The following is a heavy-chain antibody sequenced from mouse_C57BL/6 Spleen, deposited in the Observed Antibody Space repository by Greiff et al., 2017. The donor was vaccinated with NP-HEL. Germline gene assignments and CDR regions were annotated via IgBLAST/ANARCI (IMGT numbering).Heavy chain of an antibody. V-gene: IGHV5-17*01. Sequence: EVMLVESGGGLVKPGGSLKLSCAASGFTFSDYGMHWVRQAPEKGLEWVAYISSGRSTIYYADTVKGRFTISRDNAKNTLFLQMTSLRSEDTAMYYCARHGSSSPYYFDYWGQGTTLTVSS. CDR1: GFTFSDYG. CDR3: ARHGSSSPYYFDY. D-gene: IGHD1-1*01. J-gene: IGHJ2*01. CDR2: ISSGRSTI.